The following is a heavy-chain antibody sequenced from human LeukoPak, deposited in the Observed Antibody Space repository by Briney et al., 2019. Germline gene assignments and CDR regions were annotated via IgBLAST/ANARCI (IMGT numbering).Heavy chain of an antibody. V-gene: IGHV4-59*10. CDR1: GGSFSGYY. CDR3: ARGYSYGPLHSFDY. J-gene: IGHJ4*02. D-gene: IGHD5-18*01. Sequence: PSETLSLTCAVYGGSFSGYYCSWIRQPPGKGLEWIGRIYTSGSTNYNPSLKSRVTMSVDTSKNQFSLKLSSVTAADTAVYYCARGYSYGPLHSFDYWGQGTLVTVSS. CDR2: IYTSGST.